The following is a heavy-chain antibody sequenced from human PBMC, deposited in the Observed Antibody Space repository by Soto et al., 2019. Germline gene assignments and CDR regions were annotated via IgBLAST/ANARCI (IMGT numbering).Heavy chain of an antibody. CDR2: ISYDGSNK. CDR1: GFTFSSYA. J-gene: IGHJ4*02. V-gene: IGHV3-30-3*01. CDR3: ARDAPYYDFWSGYYQKAAAGNAFDY. D-gene: IGHD3-3*01. Sequence: GGSLRLSCAASGFTFSSYAMHWVRQAPGKGLEWVAVISYDGSNKYYADSVKGRFTISRDNSKNTLYLQMNSLRAEDTAVYYCARDAPYYDFWSGYYQKAAAGNAFDYWGQGTLVTVS.